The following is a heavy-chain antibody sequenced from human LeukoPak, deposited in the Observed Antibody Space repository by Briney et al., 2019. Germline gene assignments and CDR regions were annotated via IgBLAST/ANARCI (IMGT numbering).Heavy chain of an antibody. CDR3: ARDRGAYYFDH. CDR2: TRNKANSYTT. CDR1: GFTFSDHY. J-gene: IGHJ4*02. D-gene: IGHD3-10*01. Sequence: PGGSLRLSCAASGFTFSDHYMDWVRQAPGKGLEWVGRTRNKANSYTTEYAASVKGRFTISRDDSKNSLYLQMNSLKTEDTAVYYCARDRGAYYFDHWGQGTLVTASS. V-gene: IGHV3-72*01.